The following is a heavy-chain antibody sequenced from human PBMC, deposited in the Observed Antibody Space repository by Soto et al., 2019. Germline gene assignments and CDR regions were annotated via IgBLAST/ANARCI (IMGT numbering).Heavy chain of an antibody. CDR2: ISAYNGNT. CDR1: GYTFTSYG. Sequence: QVQLVQSGAEVKKPGASVKVSCKASGYTFTSYGISWVRQAPGQGLEWMGLISAYNGNTNYAQKIQGIATMTTDTTTSTAYLELRSLGADDTAVYYCARGRIAARAGYYDYYGMDVWGQGTTVTVSS. V-gene: IGHV1-18*01. CDR3: ARGRIAARAGYYDYYGMDV. D-gene: IGHD6-6*01. J-gene: IGHJ6*02.